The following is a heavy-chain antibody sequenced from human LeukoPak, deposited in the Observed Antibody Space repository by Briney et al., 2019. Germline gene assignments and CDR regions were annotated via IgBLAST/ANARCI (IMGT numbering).Heavy chain of an antibody. CDR2: ITADGSST. CDR1: GFTFSSYA. CDR3: AKDPMSVVAGLYFDY. V-gene: IGHV3-23*01. Sequence: GGSLRLSCAASGFTFSSYAMSWVRQAPGKGLEWVSAITADGSSTHYTISVKGRFIISRDTPKNTLYLQMNNLRAEDTAVYFCAKDPMSVVAGLYFDYWGQGTLVTVSS. J-gene: IGHJ4*02. D-gene: IGHD6-19*01.